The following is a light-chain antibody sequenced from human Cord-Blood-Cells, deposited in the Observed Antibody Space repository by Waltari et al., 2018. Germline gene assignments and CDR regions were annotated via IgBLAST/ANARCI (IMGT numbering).Light chain of an antibody. CDR3: QQYYSTPWT. CDR1: QSVLYSSNNKNY. Sequence: DIVMTQSPASMLVSLGERATINCKSSQSVLYSSNNKNYLAWYQQKPGQPPKLLMYWASTRESGVPDRFSGSGSGTDFTLTISSLQAEDVAVYYCQQYYSTPWTFGQGTKVEIK. J-gene: IGKJ1*01. CDR2: WAS. V-gene: IGKV4-1*01.